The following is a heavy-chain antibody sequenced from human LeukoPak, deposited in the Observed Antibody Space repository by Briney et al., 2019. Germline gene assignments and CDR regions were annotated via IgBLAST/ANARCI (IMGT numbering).Heavy chain of an antibody. CDR1: GFTFSTYE. CDR3: ARKSGDLDY. V-gene: IGHV3-48*03. Sequence: GGSLSLFCAASGFTFSTYEMTWVRQAPGKGLEWVSYISVSASPMYYADSVKGRFPISRDNAKNSLYLQMNSLRAEDTAVYYCARKSGDLDYWGQGTLVTVSS. D-gene: IGHD3-10*01. CDR2: ISVSASPM. J-gene: IGHJ4*02.